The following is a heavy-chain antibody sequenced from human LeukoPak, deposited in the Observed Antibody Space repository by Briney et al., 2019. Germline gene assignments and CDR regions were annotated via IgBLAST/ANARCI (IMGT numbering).Heavy chain of an antibody. D-gene: IGHD2-21*02. J-gene: IGHJ4*02. CDR2: INYSGST. CDR3: ARGVYCGGDCYSGTDY. V-gene: IGHV4-31*03. CDR1: GGSISSGTYY. Sequence: PSQTLSLTCTVSGGSISSGTYYWTWIRQHPGKGLEWIGYINYSGSTYYNPSLKSRLTISADTSKNQFSLKLTSMTAADTAVYYCARGVYCGGDCYSGTDYWGQGTLVTVSS.